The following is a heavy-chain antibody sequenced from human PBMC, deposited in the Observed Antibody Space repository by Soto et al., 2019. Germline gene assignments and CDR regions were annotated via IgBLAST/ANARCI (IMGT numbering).Heavy chain of an antibody. CDR2: ISGSGGST. CDR1: GFTFSSYA. J-gene: IGHJ5*02. Sequence: GGSLRLSCAASGFTFSSYAMSWVRQAPGKGLEWVSAISGSGGSTYYADSVKGRFTISRDNSKNTLYLQMNSLRAEDTAVYYCAKDYYGSGSQEVWFDPWGQGTLVTVSS. V-gene: IGHV3-23*01. CDR3: AKDYYGSGSQEVWFDP. D-gene: IGHD3-10*01.